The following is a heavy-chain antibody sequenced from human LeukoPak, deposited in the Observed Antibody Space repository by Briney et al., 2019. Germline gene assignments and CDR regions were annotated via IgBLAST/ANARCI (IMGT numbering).Heavy chain of an antibody. CDR1: GGSISSGGYY. CDR2: IYYSGST. V-gene: IGHV4-31*03. D-gene: IGHD3-22*01. CDR3: ARSGYYYDSSGYSPLDY. Sequence: SQTLSLTCTVSGGSISSGGYYWSWLRQHPGTGLEWIGYIYYSGSTYYNPSLKSRVTISVDTSKNQFSLKLSSVTAADTAVYYCARSGYYYDSSGYSPLDYWGQGTLVTVSS. J-gene: IGHJ4*02.